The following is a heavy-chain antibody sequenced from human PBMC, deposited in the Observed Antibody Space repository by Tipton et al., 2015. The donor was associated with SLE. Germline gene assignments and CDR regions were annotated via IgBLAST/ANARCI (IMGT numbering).Heavy chain of an antibody. Sequence: GLVKPSGTLSLTCTVSGGSISSSDWWSWVRQPPGKGLEWIGEIYHSGSTNYNPSLKSRVTISEDKSKNEFSLRLSSVTAADTAVYYCARLRGGTYYYGSGREGLDIWGQGTMVTVSS. V-gene: IGHV4-4*02. J-gene: IGHJ3*02. CDR2: IYHSGST. CDR1: GGSISSSDW. CDR3: ARLRGGTYYYGSGREGLDI. D-gene: IGHD3-10*01.